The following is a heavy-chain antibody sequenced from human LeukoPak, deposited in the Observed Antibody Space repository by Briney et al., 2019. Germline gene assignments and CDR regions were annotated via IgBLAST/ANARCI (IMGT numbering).Heavy chain of an antibody. CDR3: ATSLLAAWYFDY. CDR2: ISSSGSTI. CDR1: GFTFSSYE. Sequence: GGSLRLSCAASGFTFSSYEMNWVRQAPGKGLEWVSYISSSGSTIYYADSVKGRFTISRDNAKNSLYLQMNSLRAEDTAVYYCATSLLAAWYFDYWGQGTLVTVSS. V-gene: IGHV3-48*03. D-gene: IGHD3-3*02. J-gene: IGHJ4*02.